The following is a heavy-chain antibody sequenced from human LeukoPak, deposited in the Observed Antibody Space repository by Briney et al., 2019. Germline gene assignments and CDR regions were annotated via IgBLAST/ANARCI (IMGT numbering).Heavy chain of an antibody. Sequence: SQTLSLTCTVSGGSISSGSYYWSWIRQPAGKGLEWIGRIYTSGSTNYNPSLKSRVTISVDTSKNQFSLKLSSVTAADTAVYYCARGRWYSSGWYVANTLDYWGQGTLVTVSS. CDR3: ARGRWYSSGWYVANTLDY. D-gene: IGHD6-13*01. V-gene: IGHV4-61*02. CDR1: GGSISSGSYY. J-gene: IGHJ4*02. CDR2: IYTSGST.